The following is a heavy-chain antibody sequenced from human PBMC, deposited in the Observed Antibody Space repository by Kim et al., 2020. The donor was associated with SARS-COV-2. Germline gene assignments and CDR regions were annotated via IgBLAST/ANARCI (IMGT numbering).Heavy chain of an antibody. Sequence: SETLSLTCTVSGGSISSSTYYWGWIRQPPGKGLEWIGSMFYSGSTYYNPSPKSRVTISVDTSKNQFSLMLTSVTAADTAVYYCARHLVVGGVTYYCFYY. V-gene: IGHV4-39*07. CDR2: MFYSGST. D-gene: IGHD3-16*01. CDR3: ARHLVVGGVTYYCFYY. CDR1: GGSISSSTYY. J-gene: IGHJ6*03.